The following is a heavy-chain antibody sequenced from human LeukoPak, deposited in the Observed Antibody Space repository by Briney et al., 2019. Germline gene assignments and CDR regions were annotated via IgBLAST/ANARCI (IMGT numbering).Heavy chain of an antibody. J-gene: IGHJ5*02. CDR3: ARYRGNSNGGFDP. CDR2: IYNSGGT. D-gene: IGHD4-23*01. V-gene: IGHV4-59*01. Sequence: PSETLSLTCTVSGGSISGYYWSWIRQPAGKGLEWIGNIYNSGGTNYNPSLKSRVTTSVDTSKNQFSLKLTSVTAADTAVYYCARYRGNSNGGFDPWGQGTLVTVSS. CDR1: GGSISGYY.